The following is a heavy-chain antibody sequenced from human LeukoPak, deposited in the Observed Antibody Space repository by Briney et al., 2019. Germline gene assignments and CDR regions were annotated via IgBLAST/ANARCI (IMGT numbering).Heavy chain of an antibody. CDR3: ARVTGGFGLDY. CDR2: IYYSGST. J-gene: IGHJ4*02. D-gene: IGHD3-16*01. CDR1: GGSFSGYY. Sequence: SETLSLTCAVYGGSFSGYYWSWIRQPPGKGLEWIGYIYYSGSTNYNPSLKSRVTISVDTSKNQFSLKLSSVTAADTAVYYCARVTGGFGLDYWGQGTLVTVSS. V-gene: IGHV4-59*01.